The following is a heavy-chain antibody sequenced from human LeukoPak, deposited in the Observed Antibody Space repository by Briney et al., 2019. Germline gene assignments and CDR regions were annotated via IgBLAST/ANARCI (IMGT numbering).Heavy chain of an antibody. J-gene: IGHJ6*02. CDR3: ARATNFYYYYGMDV. V-gene: IGHV1-46*01. CDR2: INPSSGAT. CDR1: GYTFTSYY. Sequence: ASVKVSCKTSGYTFTSYYIHWVRQAPGQGLEWMGIINPSSGATDYAQKFQGRVTMTRDTSTSTVYMELSSQRSEDTAVYYCARATNFYYYYGMDVWGQGTTVTVSS. D-gene: IGHD1-26*01.